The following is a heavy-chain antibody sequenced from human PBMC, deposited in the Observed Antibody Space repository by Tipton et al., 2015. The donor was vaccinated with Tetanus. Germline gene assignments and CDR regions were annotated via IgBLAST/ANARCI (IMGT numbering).Heavy chain of an antibody. J-gene: IGHJ4*02. Sequence: VKPSETLSLTCTVSGGSISSYYWSWIRQPPGKGLEWIGYIYYSGSTNYNPSLKSRVTISVDTSKNQFSLKLSSVTAADTAVYDCARGGIAAAGGGLDYWGQGTLVTVSS. CDR2: IYYSGST. CDR3: ARGGIAAAGGGLDY. V-gene: IGHV4-59*01. D-gene: IGHD6-13*01. CDR1: GGSISSYY.